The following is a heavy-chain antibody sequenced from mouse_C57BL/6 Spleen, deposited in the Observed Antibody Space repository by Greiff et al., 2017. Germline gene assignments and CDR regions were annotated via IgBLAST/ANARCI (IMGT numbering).Heavy chain of an antibody. CDR2: IWTGGGP. CDR3: ARGDDGYSAWFAY. CDR1: GFSLTSYA. D-gene: IGHD2-3*01. V-gene: IGHV2-9-1*01. Sequence: QVQLKESGPGLVAPSQSLSITCTVSGFSLTSYAISWVRPPPGKGLEWLGVIWTGGGPNYNSALKSRLSISKDNSKSKVFLKMNSMQTDNTARYYCARGDDGYSAWFAYWGQGTLVTVSA. J-gene: IGHJ3*01.